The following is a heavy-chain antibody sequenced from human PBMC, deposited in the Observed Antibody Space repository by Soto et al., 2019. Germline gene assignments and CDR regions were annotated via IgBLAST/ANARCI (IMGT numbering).Heavy chain of an antibody. J-gene: IGHJ5*02. D-gene: IGHD3-22*01. CDR2: IKSKTDGGTT. Sequence: SVSNAWMNWVRQDPGKGLEWVGRIKSKTDGGTTDYAAPVKGRFTISRDDSKNTLYLQMNSLKTEDTAVYYCTTHLNYYDSSGYYYLNWFDPWGQGTLVTVSS. V-gene: IGHV3-15*07. CDR1: SVSNAW. CDR3: TTHLNYYDSSGYYYLNWFDP.